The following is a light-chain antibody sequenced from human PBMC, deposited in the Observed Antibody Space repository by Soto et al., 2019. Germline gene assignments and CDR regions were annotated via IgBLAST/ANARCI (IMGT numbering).Light chain of an antibody. CDR3: QHYGSSPWT. Sequence: EIVLTQSPGTLSLSPGERATLSCRASQSVTYLVWYQQKPGQAPRLLIYGASSRATGIPDRFSGSGSGTDFTLAISRLEPEHFAVYYCQHYGSSPWTFGQGTKVEIK. CDR1: QSVTY. V-gene: IGKV3-20*01. CDR2: GAS. J-gene: IGKJ1*01.